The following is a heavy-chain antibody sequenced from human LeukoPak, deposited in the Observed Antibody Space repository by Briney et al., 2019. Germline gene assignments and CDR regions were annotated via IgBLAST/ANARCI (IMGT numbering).Heavy chain of an antibody. CDR3: ARDWAWGGFDH. CDR1: GFTFSDYY. V-gene: IGHV3-11*04. D-gene: IGHD3-16*01. Sequence: GGSLRLSCAASGFTFSDYYMSWIRQAPGKGLEWVSYISSSGSTIYYADSVKGRFTVSRDNAKNTLYLQMSSLRAEDTAVYYCARDWAWGGFDHWGQGALVTVSS. J-gene: IGHJ4*02. CDR2: ISSSGSTI.